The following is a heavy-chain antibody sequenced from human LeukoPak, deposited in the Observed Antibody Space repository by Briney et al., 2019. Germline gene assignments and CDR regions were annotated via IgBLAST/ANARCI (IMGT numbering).Heavy chain of an antibody. CDR1: GGSISSYY. J-gene: IGHJ4*02. Sequence: SETLSLTCPVSGGSISSYYWSWIRQPAGKGLEWIGRIYTSGSTNYNTSLKSRGTMSVVTAKNQFSLKLSSVAAADTAVYYCARDGNSCYTFDFWGQGTLVTVSP. CDR3: ARDGNSCYTFDF. D-gene: IGHD2-2*01. V-gene: IGHV4-4*07. CDR2: IYTSGST.